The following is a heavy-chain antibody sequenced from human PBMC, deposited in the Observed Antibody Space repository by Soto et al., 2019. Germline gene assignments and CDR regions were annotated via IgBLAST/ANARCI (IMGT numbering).Heavy chain of an antibody. Sequence: PGESLKISCKTSGYSFTAYWINWVRHMPGKGLEWMGEIDPTDSTVNYSPSSQGHVTISVDKSNSTAFLQWSSLKASDTAMYYCARRKKDGSSSYYGMDVWGQGTTVTVSS. V-gene: IGHV5-10-1*01. D-gene: IGHD2-2*01. CDR2: IDPTDSTV. CDR1: GYSFTAYW. J-gene: IGHJ6*02. CDR3: ARRKKDGSSSYYGMDV.